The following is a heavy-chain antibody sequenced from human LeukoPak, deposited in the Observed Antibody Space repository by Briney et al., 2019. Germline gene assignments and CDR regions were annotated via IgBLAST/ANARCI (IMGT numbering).Heavy chain of an antibody. CDR2: ISSGSSFQ. Sequence: GGSLRLSCAASGFDFSIYAIDWVRQAPGRGLEWVSSISSGSSFQNYADSVKGRFTISRDNAKNSVYLQMNRLRAEDTAVYFCAREGDPPGFYYYHHLDVWGRGTTVTVSS. J-gene: IGHJ6*03. CDR1: GFDFSIYA. CDR3: AREGDPPGFYYYHHLDV. V-gene: IGHV3-21*01. D-gene: IGHD3-16*01.